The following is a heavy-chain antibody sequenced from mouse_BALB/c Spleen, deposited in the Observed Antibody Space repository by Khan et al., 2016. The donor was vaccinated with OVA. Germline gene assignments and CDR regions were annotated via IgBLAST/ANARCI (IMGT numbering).Heavy chain of an antibody. CDR1: GYTFTDYY. V-gene: IGHV1-77*01. Sequence: QVQLKQSGAELARPGASVKLSCKASGYTFTDYYINWVKQRTGQGLEWIGEISPGSGDTYYNEKFKGKATLTADKSSSTVYMQLSSLKDEASAVYFCERRNYFGYTFAYWGQGTLGTVSA. D-gene: IGHD1-2*01. J-gene: IGHJ3*01. CDR3: ERRNYFGYTFAY. CDR2: ISPGSGDT.